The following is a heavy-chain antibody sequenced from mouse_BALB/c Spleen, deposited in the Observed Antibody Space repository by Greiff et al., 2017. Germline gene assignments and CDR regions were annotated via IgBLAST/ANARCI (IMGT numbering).Heavy chain of an antibody. V-gene: IGHV3-2*02. Sequence: EVQGVESGPGLVKPSQSLSLTCTVTGYSITSDYAWNWIRQFPGNKLEWMGYISYSGSTSYNPSLKSRISITRDTSKNQFFLQLNSVTTEDTATYYCARLGYAMDYWGQGTSVTVSS. CDR1: GYSITSDYA. CDR3: ARLGYAMDY. CDR2: ISYSGST. J-gene: IGHJ4*01.